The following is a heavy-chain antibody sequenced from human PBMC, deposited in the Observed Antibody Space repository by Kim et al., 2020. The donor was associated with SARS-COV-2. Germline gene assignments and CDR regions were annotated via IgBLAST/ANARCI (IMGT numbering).Heavy chain of an antibody. Sequence: GGSLRLSCAASGFTFSSYSMNWVRQAPGKGLEWVSSISSSSSYIYYADSVKGRFTISRDNAKNSLYLQMNSLRAEDTAVYYCARTVVPAAMREYYFDYWGQGTLVTVSS. CDR3: ARTVVPAAMREYYFDY. D-gene: IGHD2-2*01. V-gene: IGHV3-21*01. CDR1: GFTFSSYS. J-gene: IGHJ4*02. CDR2: ISSSSSYI.